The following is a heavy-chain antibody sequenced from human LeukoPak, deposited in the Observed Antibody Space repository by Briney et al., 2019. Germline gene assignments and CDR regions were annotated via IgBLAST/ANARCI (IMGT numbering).Heavy chain of an antibody. D-gene: IGHD6-6*01. CDR1: GFTFSSYS. CDR3: ARLSIAVEDY. Sequence: GSLRLSCAASGFTFSSYSMNWVRQAPGKGLEWVSYISSSSSIIYYADSVKGRFTICRDNAKNSLYLQMNSLRDEDTAVYYCARLSIAVEDYWGQGTLVTVSS. CDR2: ISSSSSII. J-gene: IGHJ4*02. V-gene: IGHV3-48*02.